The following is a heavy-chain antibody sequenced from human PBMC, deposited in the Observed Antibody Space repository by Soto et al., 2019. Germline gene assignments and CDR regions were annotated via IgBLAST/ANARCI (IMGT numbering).Heavy chain of an antibody. CDR3: ARVLYYGSGSYSPYGMDV. J-gene: IGHJ6*02. Sequence: QVQLVQSGAEVKKPGSSVKVSCKTSGVSFNNNGIGWVRQAPGHGLEWMGGVSPPFRTSNYARKFQGRISITADASTGTVNMELSSLTSEDTAQYYCARVLYYGSGSYSPYGMDVWGQGHTVTVSS. V-gene: IGHV1-69*01. D-gene: IGHD3-10*01. CDR1: GVSFNNNG. CDR2: VSPPFRTS.